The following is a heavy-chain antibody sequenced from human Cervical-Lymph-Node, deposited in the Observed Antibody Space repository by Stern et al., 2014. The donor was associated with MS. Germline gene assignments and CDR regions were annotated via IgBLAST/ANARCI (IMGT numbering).Heavy chain of an antibody. V-gene: IGHV1-69*06. CDR1: GG. D-gene: IGHD3-16*01. CDR3: GRGGGDNWFDP. CDR2: VIPFVGTS. J-gene: IGHJ5*02. Sequence: VQLVESGAEVKQPGSSVKISCKSSGGISWVRQAPGQGLEWMGGVIPFVGTSNYAQKFKGRVTITADTSTYTAYLEVSSLQADAGAYYYCGRGGGDNWFDPWGQGTLVTVSS.